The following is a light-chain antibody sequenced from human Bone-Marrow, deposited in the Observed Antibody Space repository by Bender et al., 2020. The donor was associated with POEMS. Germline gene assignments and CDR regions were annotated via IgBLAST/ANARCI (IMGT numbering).Light chain of an antibody. CDR3: SSYTSSTTLL. Sequence: QSALTQPPSVSGSPGQSVTISCTGTSSDIGSYNHVSWYQQPPGTAPKLMIYDVISRPSGVPDRFSGSKSGNTASLTISGLQAEDEADYYCSSYTSSTTLLFGGGTKLTVL. J-gene: IGLJ2*01. CDR2: DVI. V-gene: IGLV2-18*02. CDR1: SSDIGSYNH.